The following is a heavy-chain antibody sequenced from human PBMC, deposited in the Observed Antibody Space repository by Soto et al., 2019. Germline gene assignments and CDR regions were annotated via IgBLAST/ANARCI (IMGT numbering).Heavy chain of an antibody. D-gene: IGHD1-26*01. CDR3: ARDGSGSWADYYYYGMDV. CDR2: IIPIFGTA. J-gene: IGHJ6*02. Sequence: QVQLVQSGAEVKKPGSSVKVSCTASGGTFSSYAISWVRQAPGQGLEWMGGIIPIFGTANYAQKFQGRVTITADESTSTAYMELSSLRSEDTAVYYCARDGSGSWADYYYYGMDVWGHGTTVTVSS. CDR1: GGTFSSYA. V-gene: IGHV1-69*01.